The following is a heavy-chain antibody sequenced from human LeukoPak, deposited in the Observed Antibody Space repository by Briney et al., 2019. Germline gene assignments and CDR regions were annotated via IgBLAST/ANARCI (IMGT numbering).Heavy chain of an antibody. CDR1: GYTFTSYA. D-gene: IGHD4-17*01. Sequence: PGASVKVSCKASGYTFTSYAMHWVCQAPGQRLEWMGWINAGNGNTKYSQKFQGRVTITRDTSASTAYMELSSLRSEDTAVYYCARAGDYGDYDWFDPWGQGTLVTVSS. J-gene: IGHJ5*02. V-gene: IGHV1-3*01. CDR3: ARAGDYGDYDWFDP. CDR2: INAGNGNT.